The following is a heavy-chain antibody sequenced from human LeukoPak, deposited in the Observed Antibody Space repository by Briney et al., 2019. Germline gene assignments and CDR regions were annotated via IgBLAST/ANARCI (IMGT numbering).Heavy chain of an antibody. CDR2: IYYSGST. V-gene: IGHV4-59*06. CDR3: ARDVLVTARDYYYYYGIDV. Sequence: SETLSLTCTVPGGSIRNNYWSWIRQPPGKGLEWIGYIYYSGSTYYNPSLKSRVTISVDTSKNQFSLKLSSVTAADTAVYYCARDVLVTARDYYYYYGIDVWGQGTTVTVSS. J-gene: IGHJ6*02. CDR1: GGSIRNNY. D-gene: IGHD2-21*02.